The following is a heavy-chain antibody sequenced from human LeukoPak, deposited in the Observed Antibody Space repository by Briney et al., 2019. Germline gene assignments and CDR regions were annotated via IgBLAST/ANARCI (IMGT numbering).Heavy chain of an antibody. J-gene: IGHJ3*02. CDR2: IYYSGST. Sequence: SETLSLTCTVSGGSISSYYWSWIRQPPGKGLEWIGYIYYSGSTNYNPSLKSRVTISVDTSKNQFSLKPSSVTAADTAVYYCARGQWELLGAAFDIWGQGTMVTVSS. CDR3: ARGQWELLGAAFDI. CDR1: GGSISSYY. D-gene: IGHD1-26*01. V-gene: IGHV4-59*01.